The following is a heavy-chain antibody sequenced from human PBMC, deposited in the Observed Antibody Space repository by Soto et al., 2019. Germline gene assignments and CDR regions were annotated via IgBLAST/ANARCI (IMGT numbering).Heavy chain of an antibody. CDR3: ARQIYDSDTGPNFQYYFDS. V-gene: IGHV5-10-1*01. J-gene: IGHJ4*02. CDR1: GYSFAGYW. Sequence: GESLKISCKGSGYSFAGYWITWVRQKPGKGLGWMGRIDPSDSQTYYSPSFRGHVTISATKSITTVFLQWSSLRASDTAMYYCARQIYDSDTGPNFQYYFDSWGQGTPVTVSS. CDR2: IDPSDSQT. D-gene: IGHD3-22*01.